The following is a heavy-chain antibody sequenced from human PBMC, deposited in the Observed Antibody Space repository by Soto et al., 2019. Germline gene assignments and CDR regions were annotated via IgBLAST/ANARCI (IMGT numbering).Heavy chain of an antibody. CDR3: ARQIYDSDTGPNFQYYFDS. V-gene: IGHV5-10-1*01. J-gene: IGHJ4*02. CDR1: GYSFAGYW. Sequence: GESLKISCKGSGYSFAGYWITWVRQKPGKGLGWMGRIDPSDSQTYYSPSFRGHVTISATKSITTVFLQWSSLRASDTAMYYCARQIYDSDTGPNFQYYFDSWGQGTPVTVSS. CDR2: IDPSDSQT. D-gene: IGHD3-22*01.